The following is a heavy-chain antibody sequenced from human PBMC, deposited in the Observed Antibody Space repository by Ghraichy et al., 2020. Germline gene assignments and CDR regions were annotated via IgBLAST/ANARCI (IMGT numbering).Heavy chain of an antibody. Sequence: GGSLRLSCAASGFAYSSYWMNWVRQAPGKGLEWVAYIKYDGSAEYYVDYVKGRFAISRDNTKNSLFLQMNSLRAEDTAVYYCARGWGRFDYWGQGTLVTVSS. V-gene: IGHV3-7*01. CDR1: GFAYSSYW. CDR3: ARGWGRFDY. J-gene: IGHJ4*02. D-gene: IGHD2-21*02. CDR2: IKYDGSAE.